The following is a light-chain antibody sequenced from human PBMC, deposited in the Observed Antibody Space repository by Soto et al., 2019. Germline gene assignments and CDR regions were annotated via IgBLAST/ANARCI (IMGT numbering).Light chain of an antibody. CDR2: DAS. V-gene: IGKV3-11*01. Sequence: EVVLTQSPATLSLSPGDRATLSCRASQSVSTYLAWYQQKPGQAPRLLIYDASNRATGIPRRFSGSGSGTDFTLTISSLEPEDFAVYYCQQRSNWPPRTFGQGTKLEIK. CDR1: QSVSTY. J-gene: IGKJ2*01. CDR3: QQRSNWPPRT.